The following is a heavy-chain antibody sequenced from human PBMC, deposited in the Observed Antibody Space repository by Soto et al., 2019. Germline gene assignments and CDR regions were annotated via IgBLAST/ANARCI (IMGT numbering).Heavy chain of an antibody. CDR1: GFTFDAYG. CDR2: VWSNGNIK. Sequence: QVQLVESGGGVVQPGGSLRLSCAASGFTFDAYGFHWVRQAPGKGLEWVAAVWSNGNIKYYADSVKGRFTISRDSSKSARNLLMNSLGGDYTAVYYCARIQLDTIMALDYWGHGTLVNVSS. D-gene: IGHD1-1*01. CDR3: ARIQLDTIMALDY. V-gene: IGHV3-33*01. J-gene: IGHJ4*01.